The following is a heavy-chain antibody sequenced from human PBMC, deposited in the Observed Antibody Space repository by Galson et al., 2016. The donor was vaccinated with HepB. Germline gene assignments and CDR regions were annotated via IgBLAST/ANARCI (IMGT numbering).Heavy chain of an antibody. Sequence: CAISGDSVSSSRAAWNWIRQSPSRGLEWLGRTYYRLKWNNDYAVSVISRIIINPDTSKNQFSLQLKSVTPEDTAAYYCARAVEYYTFWSRLYGMDVWGQGTTVIVSS. J-gene: IGHJ6*02. V-gene: IGHV6-1*01. CDR3: ARAVEYYTFWSRLYGMDV. CDR2: TYYRLKWNN. CDR1: GDSVSSSRAA. D-gene: IGHD3-3*01.